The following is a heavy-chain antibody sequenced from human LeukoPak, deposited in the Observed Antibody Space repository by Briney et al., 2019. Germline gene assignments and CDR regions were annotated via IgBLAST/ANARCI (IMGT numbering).Heavy chain of an antibody. CDR1: GYSFTNYG. CDR2: ISSYNGYT. D-gene: IGHD1-26*01. V-gene: IGHV1-18*01. J-gene: IGHJ3*02. Sequence: ASLKVSCMASGYSFTNYGINWVRQAPGQGPEWMGLISSYNGYTKFAQKFQGRVTMTTDRFTNTAYVELRSLRSEDTAVYYCARERGSGSYEGLDAFDIWGQGTMVTVSS. CDR3: ARERGSGSYEGLDAFDI.